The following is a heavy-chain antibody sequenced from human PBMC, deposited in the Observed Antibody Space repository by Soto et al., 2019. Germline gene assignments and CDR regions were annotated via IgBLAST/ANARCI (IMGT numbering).Heavy chain of an antibody. CDR1: EGTFNSYA. Sequence: QAQVVQSGAEVRKPGSSVKLSCKASEGTFNSYAIAWVRQAPGQGLEWMGGIIPYYNTLNYARKFQDRVTITADDSPNTVYMELSSLRSDDTAVYFCASGASRWYPYCFDSWAQGTLVTVSS. J-gene: IGHJ4*02. V-gene: IGHV1-69*01. CDR2: IIPYYNTL. CDR3: ASGASRWYPYCFDS. D-gene: IGHD6-13*01.